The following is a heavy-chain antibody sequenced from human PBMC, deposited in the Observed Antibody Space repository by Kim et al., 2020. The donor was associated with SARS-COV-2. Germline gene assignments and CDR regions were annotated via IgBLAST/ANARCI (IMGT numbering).Heavy chain of an antibody. J-gene: IGHJ4*02. CDR2: SIGSGGST. CDR1: GFTFSSYA. D-gene: IGHD6-13*01. Sequence: GGSLRLSCAASGFTFSSYAMSWVRQAPGKGLEWVSASIGSGGSTYYADSVKGRFTISRDNSKNTLYLQMNSLRAEDTAVYYCAKARSWYYFDYWGQGTLVTVSS. CDR3: AKARSWYYFDY. V-gene: IGHV3-23*01.